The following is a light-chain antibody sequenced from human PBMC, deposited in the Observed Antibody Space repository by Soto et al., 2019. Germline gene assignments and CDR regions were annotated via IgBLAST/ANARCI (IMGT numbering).Light chain of an antibody. V-gene: IGKV3-20*01. CDR2: GAS. CDR1: QSVSSSY. Sequence: EMVLTQSPGTLSLSPGERATLSCRASQSVSSSYVAWYQQKPGPAPRLLIYGASSRATGIPDRFSGSGSGTDFTLTSSRLEPEDVAVYCCQQYGSSLWTFGPGTKVDIK. J-gene: IGKJ1*01. CDR3: QQYGSSLWT.